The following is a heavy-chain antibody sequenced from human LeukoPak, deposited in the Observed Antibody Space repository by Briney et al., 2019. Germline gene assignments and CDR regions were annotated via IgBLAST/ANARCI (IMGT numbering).Heavy chain of an antibody. V-gene: IGHV3-74*01. CDR3: ARDFDGPRASDY. D-gene: IGHD4-17*01. CDR1: GFTFSYFW. Sequence: GGSLRLSCAASGFTFSYFWMHWFRQTPGRGLVWVSCINTDGSYSTYADSVKGRFTISRDNVRNTLYLQMNSLRAEDSAVYYCARDFDGPRASDYWGQGISVTVSS. J-gene: IGHJ4*02. CDR2: INTDGSYS.